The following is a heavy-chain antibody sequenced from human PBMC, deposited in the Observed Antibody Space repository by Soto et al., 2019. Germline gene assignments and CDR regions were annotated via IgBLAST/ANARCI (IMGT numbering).Heavy chain of an antibody. CDR1: GFSFSEYT. V-gene: IGHV3-21*04. J-gene: IGHJ5*01. Sequence: GGSLRLSCVASGFSFSEYTLSWVRQAPGKGLDWVSTISTSSSNIFYAASVKGRFTVSRDNAKNTLYLQMDNLRADDTALYYCARDWGTGFYQLDSWGPEPWSPSPQ. CDR3: ARDWGTGFYQLDS. CDR2: ISTSSSNI. D-gene: IGHD2-2*01.